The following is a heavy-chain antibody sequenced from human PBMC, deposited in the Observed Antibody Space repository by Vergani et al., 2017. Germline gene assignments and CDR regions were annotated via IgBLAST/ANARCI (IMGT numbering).Heavy chain of an antibody. CDR1: GFTFSSYG. CDR2: ISYDGSNK. J-gene: IGHJ4*02. D-gene: IGHD2-15*01. V-gene: IGHV3-30*18. CDR3: AKSGYCSGGSCYTDY. Sequence: QVQLVESGGGVVQPGRSLRLSCAASGFTFSSYGMHWVRQDPGKGLEWVAVISYDGSNKYYADSGKGRFTISRDNSKNTLYLQMNSLRAEDTAVYYCAKSGYCSGGSCYTDYWGQGTLVTVSS.